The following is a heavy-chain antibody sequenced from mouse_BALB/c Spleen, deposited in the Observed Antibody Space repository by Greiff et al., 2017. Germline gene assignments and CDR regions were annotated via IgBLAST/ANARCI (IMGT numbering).Heavy chain of an antibody. J-gene: IGHJ4*01. CDR1: GFTFSSFG. CDR2: ISSGSSTI. CDR3: ASKAYYGYDAMDY. Sequence: EVNVVDSGGGLVQPGGSRKLSCAASGFTFSSFGMHWVRQAPEKGLEWVAYISSGSSTIYYADTVKGRFTISRDNPKNTLFLQMTSLRSEDTAMYYCASKAYYGYDAMDYWGQGTSVTVSS. D-gene: IGHD1-2*01. V-gene: IGHV5-17*02.